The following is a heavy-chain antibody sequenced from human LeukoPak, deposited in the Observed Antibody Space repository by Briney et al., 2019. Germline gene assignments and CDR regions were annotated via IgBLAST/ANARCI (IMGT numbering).Heavy chain of an antibody. D-gene: IGHD2-8*01. CDR2: MFYSGST. Sequence: SETLSLTCTVSGGSLNSYYWTWIRQPPGKGLEWIGYMFYSGSTNSNPSLKSRLTISVDTSKNQFSLKLSSVTAADTAVYYCARGGLMVHAHDAFDIWGQGTMVTVSS. J-gene: IGHJ3*02. V-gene: IGHV4-59*08. CDR1: GGSLNSYY. CDR3: ARGGLMVHAHDAFDI.